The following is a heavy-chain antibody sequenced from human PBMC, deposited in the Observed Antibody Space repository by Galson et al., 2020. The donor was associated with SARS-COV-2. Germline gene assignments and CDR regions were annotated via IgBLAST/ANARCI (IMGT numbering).Heavy chain of an antibody. CDR2: IYPGDSDT. CDR3: AAASEKGYSYGYPAY. CDR1: GYSFTSYW. D-gene: IGHD5-18*01. V-gene: IGHV5-51*01. Sequence: GESLKISCKGSGYSFTSYWIGWVRQMPGKGLEWMGIIYPGDSDTRYSPSFQGQVTISADKSISTAYLQWSSLKASDTAMYYCAAASEKGYSYGYPAYWGQGTLVTVSS. J-gene: IGHJ4*02.